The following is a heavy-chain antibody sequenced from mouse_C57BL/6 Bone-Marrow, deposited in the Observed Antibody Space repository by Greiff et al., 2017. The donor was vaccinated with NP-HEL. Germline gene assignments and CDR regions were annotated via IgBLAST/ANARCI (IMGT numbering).Heavy chain of an antibody. Sequence: QVHVKQPGAELVRPGTSVKLSCKASGYTFTSYWMHWVKQRPGQGLEWIGVIDPSDSYTNYNQKFKGKATLTVDTSSSTAYMQISSMTSEDSAVYYCARGRYGNQGFDYWGQGTTLTVSS. CDR1: GYTFTSYW. J-gene: IGHJ2*01. D-gene: IGHD2-1*01. CDR2: IDPSDSYT. V-gene: IGHV1-59*01. CDR3: ARGRYGNQGFDY.